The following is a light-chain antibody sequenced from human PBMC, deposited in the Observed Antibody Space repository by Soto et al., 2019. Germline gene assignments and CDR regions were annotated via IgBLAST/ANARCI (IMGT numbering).Light chain of an antibody. Sequence: QSALTQPRSVSGSPGQSVTISCTGTSSDVGTYNYVSWYQQHPGKPPKLMIYDVSKRPSGVPDRFSGSKSGNTASLTISGLQAEDEADYYCCSYAGTYTYVVFGGGTKLTVL. CDR3: CSYAGTYTYVV. CDR2: DVS. V-gene: IGLV2-11*01. J-gene: IGLJ2*01. CDR1: SSDVGTYNY.